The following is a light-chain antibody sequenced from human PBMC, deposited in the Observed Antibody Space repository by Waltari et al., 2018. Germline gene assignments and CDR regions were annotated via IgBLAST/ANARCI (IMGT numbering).Light chain of an antibody. CDR1: SSNIGRNS. J-gene: IGLJ2*01. CDR3: ATWDDSLNAWI. Sequence: QSLLTQPPSISGAPGQRVTISCSGGSSNIGRNSVNWDAQVPGPTPKLLRYRVGQRPSGVSDRCSGSKSGTSASLAITGLLSADEADYICATWDDSLNAWIFGGGTRLTVL. V-gene: IGLV1-44*01. CDR2: RVG.